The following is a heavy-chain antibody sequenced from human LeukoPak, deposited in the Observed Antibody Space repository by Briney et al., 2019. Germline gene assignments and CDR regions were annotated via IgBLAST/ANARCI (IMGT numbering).Heavy chain of an antibody. D-gene: IGHD1-20*01. CDR1: GGTFSSSA. CDR2: IIPILDIA. V-gene: IGHV1-69*04. Sequence: ASVKVSCKASGGTFSSSAISWVRQAPGQGLEWMGRIIPILDIAYNAQKFQGRVTITADKSTSTAYMELSSLRSEDTAVYYCARDLDKWNAGRDHYGMDVWGQGTTVTVSS. J-gene: IGHJ6*02. CDR3: ARDLDKWNAGRDHYGMDV.